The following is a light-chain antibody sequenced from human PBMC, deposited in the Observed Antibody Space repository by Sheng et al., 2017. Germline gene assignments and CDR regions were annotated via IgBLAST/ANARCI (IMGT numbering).Light chain of an antibody. J-gene: IGKJ4*01. CDR2: GAS. CDR1: QSVGSSY. CDR3: QQYGSSPLT. V-gene: IGKV3-20*01. Sequence: EIVLTQSPGTLSLSPGERATLSCRASQSVGSSYLAWYQQKPGQAPRLLIYGASSRATGIPDRFSGSGSGTDFTLTISRLEPEDFAVYYCQQYGSSPLTFGGGTKVXIK.